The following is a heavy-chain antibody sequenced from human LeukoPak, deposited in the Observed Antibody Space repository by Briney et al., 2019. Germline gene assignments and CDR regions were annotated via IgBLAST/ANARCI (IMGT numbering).Heavy chain of an antibody. CDR1: GGSISSYY. Sequence: PSETLSLTCTVSGGSISSYYWGWIRQPPGKGLEWIGYIYYSGSTNYNPSLKSRVTISVDTSKNQFSLKLSSVTAADTAVYYCARVYIGAGAYYLDYWGQGTLVTVSS. D-gene: IGHD6-19*01. CDR2: IYYSGST. V-gene: IGHV4-59*01. J-gene: IGHJ4*02. CDR3: ARVYIGAGAYYLDY.